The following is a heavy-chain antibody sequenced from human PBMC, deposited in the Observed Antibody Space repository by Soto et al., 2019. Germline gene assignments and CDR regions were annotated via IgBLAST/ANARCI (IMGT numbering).Heavy chain of an antibody. J-gene: IGHJ5*02. CDR3: ARGPRGYSGYESPSTWFAP. CDR2: IWYDGSNK. CDR1: GFTFSSYG. Sequence: GGSLRLSCAASGFTFSSYGMHWVRQAPGKGLEWVAVIWYDGSNKYYADSVKGRFTTSRDNSKNTLYLQMNSLRAEDTAVYYCARGPRGYSGYESPSTWFAPWGQGTLVTVSS. V-gene: IGHV3-33*01. D-gene: IGHD5-12*01.